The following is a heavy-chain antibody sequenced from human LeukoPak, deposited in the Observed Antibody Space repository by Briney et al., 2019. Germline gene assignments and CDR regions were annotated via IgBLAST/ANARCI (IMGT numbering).Heavy chain of an antibody. CDR3: ARDHGSGSYYI. J-gene: IGHJ4*02. CDR2: INPNSGGT. CDR1: GYTFTGYY. V-gene: IGHV1-2*02. Sequence: ASVKVSCKASGYTFTGYYMHWVRQAPGHGLEGMGWINPNSGGTNYAQKFQGRVTMTRDTSISTAYMELSRLRSDDTAVYYCARDHGSGSYYIWGQGTLVTVSS. D-gene: IGHD3-10*01.